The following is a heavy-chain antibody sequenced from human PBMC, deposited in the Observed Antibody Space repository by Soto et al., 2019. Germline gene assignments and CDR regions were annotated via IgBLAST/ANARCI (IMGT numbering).Heavy chain of an antibody. V-gene: IGHV3-33*01. CDR3: ARDSGDIVEVPADYWFDP. CDR1: GFTFSSYG. CDR2: IWYDGSNK. J-gene: IGHJ5*02. Sequence: GGSLRLSCAASGFTFSSYGMHWVRQAPGKGLEWVAVIWYDGSNKYYADSVKGRFTISRDNSKNTLYLQMNSLRAEDTAVYYCARDSGDIVEVPADYWFDPWGQGTLVTVSS. D-gene: IGHD2-2*01.